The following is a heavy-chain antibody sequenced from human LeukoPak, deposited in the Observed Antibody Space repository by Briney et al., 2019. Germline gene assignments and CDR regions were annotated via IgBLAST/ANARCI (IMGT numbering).Heavy chain of an antibody. CDR1: GGSLISSGYY. J-gene: IGHJ4*02. CDR3: AAQRAGFSYGYNLDY. V-gene: IGHV4-30-2*01. CDR2: IYHSGST. Sequence: PSQTLSLTCTVSGGSLISSGYYWSWIPQPPGTGLECIGYIYHSGSTYYNPSLQSRVTISVDRSKNQFSLKLSSVTAADTAVYYCAAQRAGFSYGYNLDYWGQGTLVTVSS. D-gene: IGHD5-18*01.